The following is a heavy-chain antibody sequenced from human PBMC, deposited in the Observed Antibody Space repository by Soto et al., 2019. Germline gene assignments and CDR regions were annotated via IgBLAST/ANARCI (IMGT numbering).Heavy chain of an antibody. CDR3: ARVPASIDP. J-gene: IGHJ5*02. Sequence: QVQLVQSGAEVRKPGASVKVSCKASGYSFITYDINWVRQAAGQGLEWMGWMNPTNGRTGCAQKFKGRLTMAMDTSSSTAYMEMSSLTSDDTVVYYCARVPASIDPWGQGTLVTVSS. CDR2: MNPTNGRT. V-gene: IGHV1-8*01. CDR1: GYSFITYD.